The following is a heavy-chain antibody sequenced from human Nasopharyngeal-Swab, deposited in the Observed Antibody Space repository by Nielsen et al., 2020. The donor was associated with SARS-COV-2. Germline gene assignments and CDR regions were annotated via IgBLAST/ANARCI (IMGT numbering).Heavy chain of an antibody. Sequence: GGSLRLSCAASGFTFSSYAMSWVRQAPGKGLEWVSAISGSGGSTYYADSVKGRFTISRDNSKNTLYLQMNSLRAEDTAVYYCANAYCGGDCYSHDYYYYYGTDVWGQGTTVTVSS. D-gene: IGHD2-21*02. CDR2: ISGSGGST. J-gene: IGHJ6*02. V-gene: IGHV3-23*01. CDR1: GFTFSSYA. CDR3: ANAYCGGDCYSHDYYYYYGTDV.